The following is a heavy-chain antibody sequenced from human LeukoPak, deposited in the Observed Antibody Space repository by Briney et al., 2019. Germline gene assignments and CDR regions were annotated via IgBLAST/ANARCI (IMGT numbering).Heavy chain of an antibody. CDR3: ARGSGVRYQLPDYYYGMDV. Sequence: ASVKVSCTASGYTFTSYYMHWVRQAPGQGLEWMGIINPSGGSTSYAQKFQGRVTMTRDTSTSTVYMELSSLRSEDTAVYYCARGSGVRYQLPDYYYGMDVWGQGTTVTVSS. CDR1: GYTFTSYY. V-gene: IGHV1-46*01. CDR2: INPSGGST. D-gene: IGHD2-2*01. J-gene: IGHJ6*02.